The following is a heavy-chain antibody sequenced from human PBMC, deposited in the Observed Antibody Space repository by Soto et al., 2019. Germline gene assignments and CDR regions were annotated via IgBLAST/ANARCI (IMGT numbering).Heavy chain of an antibody. V-gene: IGHV3-7*03. CDR2: IKQDGSEK. CDR3: ARASRWELRQRGAFDI. J-gene: IGHJ3*02. Sequence: EVQLVESGGGLVQPGGSLRLSCAASGFTFSSYWMSWVRQAPGKGLEWVANIKQDGSEKYYVDSVKGRFSISRDNAKNSLYLQMNSLRAEDTAVYYCARASRWELRQRGAFDIWGQGTMVTVSS. D-gene: IGHD1-26*01. CDR1: GFTFSSYW.